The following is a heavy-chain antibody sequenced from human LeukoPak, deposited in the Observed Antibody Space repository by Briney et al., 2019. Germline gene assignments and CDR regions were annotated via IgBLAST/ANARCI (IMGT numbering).Heavy chain of an antibody. CDR2: ISGDGGST. CDR1: GFSFSSDW. Sequence: GGSLRLSCAASGFSFSSDWMHWVRQAPGKGLEWVSLISGDGGSTYYADSMKGRFTISRDNSKNSLYLQMNSLRTEDTALYYCARDSQEFFQHWGQGTLVTVSS. V-gene: IGHV3-43*02. CDR3: ARDSQEFFQH. J-gene: IGHJ1*01.